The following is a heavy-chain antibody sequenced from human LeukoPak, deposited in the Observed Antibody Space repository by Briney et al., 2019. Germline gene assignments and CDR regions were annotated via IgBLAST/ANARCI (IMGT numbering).Heavy chain of an antibody. CDR2: VNHSGYT. CDR1: GGSVSGYY. D-gene: IGHD4-17*01. Sequence: KPTETLSLTCTVSGGSVSGYYWSWIRQSPGKGLEWIGEVNHSGYTNMNPSLKSRVTISVDTSKNQFSLMMTSVTAADTAVYFCARMTTGHDYWGQGTLVTVSS. J-gene: IGHJ4*02. CDR3: ARMTTGHDY. V-gene: IGHV4-34*01.